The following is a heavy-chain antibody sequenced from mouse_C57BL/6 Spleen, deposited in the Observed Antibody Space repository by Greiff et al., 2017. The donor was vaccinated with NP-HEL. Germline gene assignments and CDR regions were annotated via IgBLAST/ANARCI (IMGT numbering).Heavy chain of an antibody. Sequence: VNVVESGPELVKPGASVKISCKASGYAFSSSWMNWVKQRPGKGLEWIGRIYPGDGDTNYNGKFKGKATLTADKSSSTAYMQLSSLTSEDSAVYFCARNYGSSYDYAMDYWGQGTSVTVSS. D-gene: IGHD1-1*01. CDR1: GYAFSSSW. J-gene: IGHJ4*01. V-gene: IGHV1-82*01. CDR3: ARNYGSSYDYAMDY. CDR2: IYPGDGDT.